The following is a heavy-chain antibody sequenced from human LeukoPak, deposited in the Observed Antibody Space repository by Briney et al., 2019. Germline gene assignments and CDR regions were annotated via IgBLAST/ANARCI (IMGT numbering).Heavy chain of an antibody. J-gene: IGHJ4*02. CDR1: GGSISSHY. V-gene: IGHV4-59*11. CDR2: IYYSGST. Sequence: SETLSLTCTVSGGSISSHYWSWIRQPPGKGLEWIGYIYYSGSTNYNPSLKSRVTISVDTSKNQFSLKLSSVTAADTAVYYCASEYDYGGPFDYWGQGTLVTVSS. D-gene: IGHD4-23*01. CDR3: ASEYDYGGPFDY.